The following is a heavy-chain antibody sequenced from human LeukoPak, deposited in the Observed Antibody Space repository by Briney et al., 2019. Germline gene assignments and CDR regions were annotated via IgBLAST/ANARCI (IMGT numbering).Heavy chain of an antibody. CDR2: ISGSGGST. CDR3: AKAAKYSSSPHGYYFDY. CDR1: GFTFSSYA. Sequence: PGGSLRLSCAASGFTFSSYAMSWVRQAPGKGLEWVSAISGSGGSTYYAGSVKGRFTISRDNSKNTLYLRMNSLRAEDTAVYYCAKAAKYSSSPHGYYFDYWGQGTLVTVSS. V-gene: IGHV3-23*01. J-gene: IGHJ4*02. D-gene: IGHD6-6*01.